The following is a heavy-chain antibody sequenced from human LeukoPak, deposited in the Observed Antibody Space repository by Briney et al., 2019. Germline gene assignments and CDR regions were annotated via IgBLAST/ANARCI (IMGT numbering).Heavy chain of an antibody. V-gene: IGHV1-46*01. J-gene: IGHJ4*02. CDR3: ARDLLGYSSTLDY. CDR1: GYTFTTYY. D-gene: IGHD6-13*01. Sequence: ASVKVSCKASGYTFTTYYINWVRQAPGQGLEWMGIINPTGGSTSNAQKVQGRVTMTRDTPTSTVYMELSSLRSEDTAVYYCARDLLGYSSTLDYWGQGTLVTVSS. CDR2: INPTGGST.